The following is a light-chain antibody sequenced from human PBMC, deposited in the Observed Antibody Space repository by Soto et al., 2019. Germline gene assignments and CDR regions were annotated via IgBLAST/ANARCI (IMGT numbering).Light chain of an antibody. CDR1: RGHSRNA. V-gene: IGLV4-69*01. CDR2: LNSDGSH. Sequence: QSVLTQSPSASASLGASVKLTCTLSRGHSRNAIAWHQQQPEKGPRFLMNLNSDGSHNKGDGIPDRFSGSSSGAERYLTISSLQSEDEADYYCQTWGTGIRVFGGGTKLTVL. CDR3: QTWGTGIRV. J-gene: IGLJ3*02.